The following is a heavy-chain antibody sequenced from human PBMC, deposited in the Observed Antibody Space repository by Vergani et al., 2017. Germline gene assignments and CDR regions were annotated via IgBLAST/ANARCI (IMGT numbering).Heavy chain of an antibody. V-gene: IGHV3-9*03. CDR3: AKGSAYYYDSSDWFDP. J-gene: IGHJ5*02. D-gene: IGHD3-22*01. CDR1: GFNFDDYA. Sequence: EVQLVESGGGLVQPGRSLRLSCAASGFNFDDYAMHWVRQAPGKGLEWVSGISWNRGSIGYADSVKGRFTISRDNAKKSLYLQMNSLRAEDMALYYCAKGSAYYYDSSDWFDPWGQGTLVTVSS. CDR2: ISWNRGSI.